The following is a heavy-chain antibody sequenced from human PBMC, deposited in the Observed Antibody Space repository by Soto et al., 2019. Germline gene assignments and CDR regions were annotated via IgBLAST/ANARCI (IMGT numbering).Heavy chain of an antibody. D-gene: IGHD6-13*01. CDR2: IYPGYSDT. CDR1: GYXFISSL. J-gene: IGHJ4*02. CDR3: ARMMAASGTAFDY. V-gene: IGHV5-51*01. Sequence: PXEXLKISCQSSGYXFISSLVGWVRQMPGKGLEWMGIIYPGYSDTSYSPSFQGQVTISADKSNSTAYLQWSSLNSSDTATYYCARMMAASGTAFDYWGQGALGTVSS.